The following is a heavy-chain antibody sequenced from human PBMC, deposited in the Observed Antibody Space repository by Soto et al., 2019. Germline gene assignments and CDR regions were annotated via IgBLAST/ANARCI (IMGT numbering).Heavy chain of an antibody. CDR2: ISGSGGST. CDR1: GFTFSSYA. CDR3: ARSGDNYNLLDY. D-gene: IGHD1-1*01. Sequence: QAGGSLRLSCAASGFTFSSYAMSWVRQAPGKGLEWVSAISGSGGSTYYADSVKGRFTISRDNSKNSLYLQINSLRGEDTAIYYCARSGDNYNLLDYWGQGTPVTVSS. V-gene: IGHV3-23*01. J-gene: IGHJ4*02.